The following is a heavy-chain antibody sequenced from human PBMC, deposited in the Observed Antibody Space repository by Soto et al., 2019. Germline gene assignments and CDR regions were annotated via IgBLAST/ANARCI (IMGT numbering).Heavy chain of an antibody. V-gene: IGHV4-39*01. CDR2: IYYSGST. CDR3: ARRWDSSSWGYYYYLLDV. Sequence: PSETLSLTCTVSGGSISSSSYYWGWIRQPPGKGLEWIGSIYYSGSTYYNPSLKSRVTISVDTSKNQFSLKLSSVTAADTAVYYCARRWDSSSWGYYYYLLDVCAQRSSDTVSA. J-gene: IGHJ6*01. CDR1: GGSISSSSYY. D-gene: IGHD6-13*01.